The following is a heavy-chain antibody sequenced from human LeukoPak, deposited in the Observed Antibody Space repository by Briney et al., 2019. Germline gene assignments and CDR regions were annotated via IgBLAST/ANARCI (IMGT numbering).Heavy chain of an antibody. J-gene: IGHJ6*02. D-gene: IGHD6-13*01. V-gene: IGHV1-18*01. CDR1: GYTFTSYG. CDR2: ISAYNGNT. Sequence: ASVKVSCKASGYTFTSYGISWVRQAPGQGLEWMGWISAYNGNTNYVQKLQGRVTMTTDTSTSTAYMELRSLRSDDTAVYYCARVRQLGYYYYYGMDVWGQGTTVTVSS. CDR3: ARVRQLGYYYYYGMDV.